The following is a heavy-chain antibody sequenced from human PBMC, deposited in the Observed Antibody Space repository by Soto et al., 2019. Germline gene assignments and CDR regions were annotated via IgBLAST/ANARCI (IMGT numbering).Heavy chain of an antibody. J-gene: IGHJ4*02. CDR3: TRSAISPYGGLIGPFDY. D-gene: IGHD3-16*02. Sequence: QVQLAQSGAEERKPGASVKVCCEATGYTFTAYAMHWVRQAPGQRLEWMGWINPANGNTKYSQKFQGRLTITSDTSANTVYMELNSLTSEDTAMYYCTRSAISPYGGLIGPFDYWGQGNLVTVSS. V-gene: IGHV1-3*05. CDR1: GYTFTAYA. CDR2: INPANGNT.